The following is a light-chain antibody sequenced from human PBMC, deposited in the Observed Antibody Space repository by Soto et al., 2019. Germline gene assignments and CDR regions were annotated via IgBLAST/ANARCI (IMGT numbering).Light chain of an antibody. CDR3: QQYGSSSWP. CDR2: GAS. Sequence: GLNHSPATLSLSRGERATLSCRASERIYSAYLGWYQQKPGQAPRLLIYGASSRATGIPDRFSGSGSGTDFTLTISRLEPEDFAVYYCQQYGSSSWPFGQGTKVDIK. CDR1: ERIYSAY. J-gene: IGKJ1*01. V-gene: IGKV3-20*01.